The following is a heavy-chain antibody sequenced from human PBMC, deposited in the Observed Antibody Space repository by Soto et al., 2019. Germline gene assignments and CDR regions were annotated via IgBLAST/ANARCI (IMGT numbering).Heavy chain of an antibody. CDR2: ISGSGGST. V-gene: IGHV3-23*01. CDR3: VRGGRCSSTTCYTWYYGVDV. J-gene: IGHJ6*02. Sequence: GGSLRLSCGASGFTFSSYAMSWVRQAPGKGLEWVSGISGSGGSTYYADFVKGRFTISRDNSKNTLYLQMNSLRAEDTAVYYCVRGGRCSSTTCYTWYYGVDVWGQGPTVTVSS. D-gene: IGHD2-2*02. CDR1: GFTFSSYA.